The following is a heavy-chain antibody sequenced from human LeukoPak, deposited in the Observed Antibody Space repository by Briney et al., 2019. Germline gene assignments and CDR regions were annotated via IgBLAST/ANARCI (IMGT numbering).Heavy chain of an antibody. D-gene: IGHD6-19*01. V-gene: IGHV4-39*07. J-gene: IGHJ4*02. Sequence: SETLSLTCTVSGGSISSSSYYWGWIRQPPGKGLEWIGSIYYSGSTYYNPSLKSRVTISVDTSKNQFSLKLSSVTAADTAVYYCARDYRLDLWDSIAVAGIDYWGQGTLVTVSS. CDR2: IYYSGST. CDR3: ARDYRLDLWDSIAVAGIDY. CDR1: GGSISSSSYY.